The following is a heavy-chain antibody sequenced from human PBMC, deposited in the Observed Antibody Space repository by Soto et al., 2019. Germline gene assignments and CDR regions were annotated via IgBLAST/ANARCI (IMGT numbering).Heavy chain of an antibody. Sequence: SETLSLTCTVSGGSISSYYWSWIRQPPGKGLEWIGYIYYSGSTNYNPSLKSRVTISVDTSKNQFSLKLSSVTAADTAVYYCAGVTGVGELLQVVYWYFDLWGRGTLVTVSS. J-gene: IGHJ2*01. CDR3: AGVTGVGELLQVVYWYFDL. D-gene: IGHD3-10*01. CDR2: IYYSGST. CDR1: GGSISSYY. V-gene: IGHV4-59*01.